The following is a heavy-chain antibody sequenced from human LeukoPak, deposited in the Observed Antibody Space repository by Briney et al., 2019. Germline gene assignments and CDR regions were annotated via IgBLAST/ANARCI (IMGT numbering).Heavy chain of an antibody. V-gene: IGHV3-48*03. Sequence: GGSLRLSCAASGFTFGSYEINWVRQAPGKGLEWVSYISSSGTTIYYADSVKGRFTISRDNAKNSLYLQMNSLRAEDTAVYYCARRSISGNSWDYFDYWGQGTLVTVSS. CDR2: ISSSGTTI. CDR3: ARRSISGNSWDYFDY. J-gene: IGHJ4*02. CDR1: GFTFGSYE. D-gene: IGHD4-23*01.